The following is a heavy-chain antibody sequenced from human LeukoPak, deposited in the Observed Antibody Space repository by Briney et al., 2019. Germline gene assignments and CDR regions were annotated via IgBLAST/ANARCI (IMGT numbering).Heavy chain of an antibody. J-gene: IGHJ4*02. CDR2: VSFGGGNK. CDR1: GFTFSRYG. Sequence: GRSLRLSCAASGFTFSRYGMHWVRQAPGKGLEWVSVVSFGGGNKYYADSVKGRFTISRDNSKNTLSLQMNSLRAEDTAVYYCAKDMGYYYGSGSYPPENDYWGQGTLVTVSS. V-gene: IGHV3-30*18. CDR3: AKDMGYYYGSGSYPPENDY. D-gene: IGHD3-10*01.